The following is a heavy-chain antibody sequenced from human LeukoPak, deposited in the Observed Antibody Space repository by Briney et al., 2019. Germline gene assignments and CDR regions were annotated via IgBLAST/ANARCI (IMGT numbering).Heavy chain of an antibody. CDR3: ARDLNDYGDLNWFDP. D-gene: IGHD4-17*01. CDR1: GFTFSSYG. J-gene: IGHJ5*02. CDR2: IWYDGSNK. V-gene: IGHV3-33*08. Sequence: QPGGSLRLSCAASGFTFSSYGMHWVRQAPGKGLEWVAVIWYDGSNKYYADSVKGRFTISRDNSKNTLYLQMNSLRAEDTAVYYCARDLNDYGDLNWFDPWGQGTLVTVSS.